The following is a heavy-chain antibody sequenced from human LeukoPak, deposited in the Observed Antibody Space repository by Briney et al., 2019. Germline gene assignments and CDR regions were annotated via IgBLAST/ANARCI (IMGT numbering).Heavy chain of an antibody. CDR3: ARVDNGDYRGDY. CDR1: GYTFTGYY. D-gene: IGHD4-17*01. Sequence: GASVKVSCKASGYTFTGYYMHWVRQAPGQGLEWMGRINPNSGGTNYAQKFQGRVTMTRDTSISTAYMELSRLRSDDTAVYYCARVDNGDYRGDYWGQGTLVTVSS. V-gene: IGHV1-2*06. CDR2: INPNSGGT. J-gene: IGHJ4*02.